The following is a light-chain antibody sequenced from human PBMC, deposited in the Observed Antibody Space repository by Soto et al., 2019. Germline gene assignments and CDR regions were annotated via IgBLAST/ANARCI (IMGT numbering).Light chain of an antibody. CDR3: VSYTSSSSYV. CDR2: DVS. Sequence: QSALTQPASVSGSPGQSIAISCTGSSSDVGGYKYVSLYQQHPGKAPKLMIYDVSNRPSGVSDRFSGSKSGNTASLTISGLQSEVQADYYCVSYTSSSSYVLGSRTKLTLL. J-gene: IGLJ1*01. CDR1: SSDVGGYKY. V-gene: IGLV2-14*03.